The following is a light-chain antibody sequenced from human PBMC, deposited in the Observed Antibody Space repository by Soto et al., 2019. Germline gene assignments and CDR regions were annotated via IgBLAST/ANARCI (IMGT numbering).Light chain of an antibody. CDR2: GAS. Sequence: ENVLTQSPGTLSLSPGERATLSCRASQSVRSSYLAWYQQRPGHAPRLLIYGASTRATVIPDRFSGSGSGTDFTLTISSLEPEDFAMFCCQQYVSSQYTFGRGTKLEI. J-gene: IGKJ2*01. CDR3: QQYVSSQYT. V-gene: IGKV3-20*01. CDR1: QSVRSSY.